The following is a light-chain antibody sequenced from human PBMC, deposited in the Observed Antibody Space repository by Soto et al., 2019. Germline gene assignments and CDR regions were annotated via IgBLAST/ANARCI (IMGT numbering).Light chain of an antibody. CDR3: LQSYSTLYT. Sequence: DIQMTQSPSSLSASVGERVTISCRASQSISSYLNWYQQKPGKAPKLLIYAASSLQSGVPSRFSGSGSGTDFTLTISSLQHEDFATYYCLQSYSTLYTFGQGTKLEIK. V-gene: IGKV1-39*01. CDR1: QSISSY. CDR2: AAS. J-gene: IGKJ2*01.